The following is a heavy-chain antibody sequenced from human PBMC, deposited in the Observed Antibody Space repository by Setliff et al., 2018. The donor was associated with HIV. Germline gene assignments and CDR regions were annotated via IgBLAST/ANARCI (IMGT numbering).Heavy chain of an antibody. CDR1: GGSISDYY. CDR3: ARDFVYGYDY. CDR2: VYSSGSA. D-gene: IGHD5-18*01. J-gene: IGHJ4*02. V-gene: IGHV4-4*07. Sequence: SETLSLTCTVSGGSISDYYWTWIRQPAGKGLEWIGRVYSSGSANCNPSLKSRVTMSVDTSTNQFSLKLNSVTAADTAVYYCARDFVYGYDYWGQGTPVTVSS.